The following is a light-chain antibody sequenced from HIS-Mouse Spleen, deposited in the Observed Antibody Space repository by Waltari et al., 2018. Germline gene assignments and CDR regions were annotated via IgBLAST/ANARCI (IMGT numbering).Light chain of an antibody. J-gene: IGLJ2*01. CDR2: EDS. CDR3: YSTDSSGNHRV. V-gene: IGLV3-10*01. CDR1: ALPKNY. Sequence: SYELTQPPSVSVSPGQTARITCSGDALPKNYADLYQQKSGQAPVLVIYEDSKRPSGIPERFSGSSSGTMATLTISGAQVEDEADYYCYSTDSSGNHRVFGGGTKLTVL.